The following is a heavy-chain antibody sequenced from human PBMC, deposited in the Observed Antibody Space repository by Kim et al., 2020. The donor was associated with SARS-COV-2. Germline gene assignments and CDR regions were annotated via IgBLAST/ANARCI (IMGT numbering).Heavy chain of an antibody. D-gene: IGHD2-15*01. CDR3: AKVRARVVAAGAFDI. V-gene: IGHV3-33*06. CDR2: IWYDGSNK. Sequence: GGSLRLSCAASGFTFSSYAMHWVRQAPGKGLEWVAVIWYDGSNKYYADSVKGRFTISRDNSKNTLYLQMNSLRAEDTAVYYCAKVRARVVAAGAFDIWGQGTMVTVSS. J-gene: IGHJ3*02. CDR1: GFTFSSYA.